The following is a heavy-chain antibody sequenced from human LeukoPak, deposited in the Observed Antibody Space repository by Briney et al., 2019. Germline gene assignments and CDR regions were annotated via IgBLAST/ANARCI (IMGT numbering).Heavy chain of an antibody. Sequence: SETLSLTCAVYGGPFSGYYWSWIRQPPGKGPEWIGYIYYTGTTNYNPSLKSRVTMSVDTSKNQFSLKLNSVTAADTAVYYCAREDPQTKVPEGMDVWGQGTTVTVSS. CDR3: AREDPQTKVPEGMDV. V-gene: IGHV4-59*01. CDR1: GGPFSGYY. J-gene: IGHJ6*02. CDR2: IYYTGTT. D-gene: IGHD4/OR15-4a*01.